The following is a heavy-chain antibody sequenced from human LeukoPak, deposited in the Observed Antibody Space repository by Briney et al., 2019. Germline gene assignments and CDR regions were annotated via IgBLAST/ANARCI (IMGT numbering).Heavy chain of an antibody. Sequence: PSETLSLTCTVSGGSISSYYWSWIRQPPGKGLEWIGYIYYSGSTNYNPSLKSRVTISVDTSKNQFSLKLSSVTAADTAVYYCARGSSGYFNNWFDPWGQGTLVTVSS. D-gene: IGHD3-22*01. CDR3: ARGSSGYFNNWFDP. CDR1: GGSISSYY. V-gene: IGHV4-59*01. CDR2: IYYSGST. J-gene: IGHJ5*02.